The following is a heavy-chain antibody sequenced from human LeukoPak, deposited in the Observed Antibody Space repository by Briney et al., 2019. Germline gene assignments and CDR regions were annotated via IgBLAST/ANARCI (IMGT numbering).Heavy chain of an antibody. Sequence: SETLSLTCAVYGGSFSGYYWSWIRQPPGKGLEWIGEINHSGSTNYNPSLKSRVTISVDTSKNQFSLKLSSVTPEDTAVYYCARSVADYYYYYYMDVWGKGTTVTVSS. CDR3: ARSVADYYYYYYMDV. V-gene: IGHV4-34*01. CDR2: INHSGST. CDR1: GGSFSGYY. D-gene: IGHD4-23*01. J-gene: IGHJ6*03.